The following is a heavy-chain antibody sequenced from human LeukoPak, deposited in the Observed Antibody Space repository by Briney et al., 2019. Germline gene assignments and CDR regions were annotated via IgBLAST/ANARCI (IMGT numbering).Heavy chain of an antibody. CDR1: GYTFISYY. CDR3: ARDSDTSGWYYFDY. V-gene: IGHV1-46*01. Sequence: ASVKLSCKASGYTFISYYMHWVRQLPGQGLERMGIINPSTGSTGYAQECQGRVTMTRDTATSTVYMELSSLRSEDTAVYYCARDSDTSGWYYFDYWGQGTLVTVSS. J-gene: IGHJ4*02. CDR2: INPSTGST. D-gene: IGHD6-19*01.